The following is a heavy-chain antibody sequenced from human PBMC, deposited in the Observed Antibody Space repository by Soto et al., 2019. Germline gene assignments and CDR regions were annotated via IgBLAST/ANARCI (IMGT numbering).Heavy chain of an antibody. CDR2: ISYDGSNK. J-gene: IGHJ4*02. D-gene: IGHD1-26*01. CDR3: HGWEAPFDF. CDR1: GFTFSSYG. V-gene: IGHV3-30*03. Sequence: PGGSLRLSCAASGFTFSSYGMHLARQAPGKGLEWVAVISYDGSNKYYAASVKGRLTVSRDSSKNTRNLQMNSLTDDDTAVYYCHGWEAPFDFWGQGIQVTVYS.